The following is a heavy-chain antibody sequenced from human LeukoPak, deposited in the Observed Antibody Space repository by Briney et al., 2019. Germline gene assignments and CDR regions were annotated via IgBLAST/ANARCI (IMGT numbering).Heavy chain of an antibody. CDR3: ARDRRQYSGYDSRANWFDP. CDR1: GFTFNNYA. J-gene: IGHJ5*02. V-gene: IGHV3-9*01. CDR2: ISWDRGTT. D-gene: IGHD5-12*01. Sequence: GGSLRLSCEASGFTFNNYAMHWVRQAPGKGLEWVSGISWDRGTTGYGDSVKGRFTISRDNAKNTLYLQMNSLRAEDTAVYYCARDRRQYSGYDSRANWFDPWGQGTLVTVSS.